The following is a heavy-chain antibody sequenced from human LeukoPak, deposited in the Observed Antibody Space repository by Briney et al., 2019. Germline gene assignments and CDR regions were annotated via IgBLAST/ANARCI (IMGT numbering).Heavy chain of an antibody. V-gene: IGHV3-23*01. CDR2: IRGSGGGT. CDR3: AKAFSAYENWPPNWFDP. Sequence: GGSLRLSCAASGFTFSTFAMSWVRQAPGKGLEWSSAIRGSGGGTYYADSVKGRLTISRDNSKNTLYLQMSSLRAEDTAVYYCAKAFSAYENWPPNWFDPWGQGALVTVSS. J-gene: IGHJ5*02. D-gene: IGHD5-12*01. CDR1: GFTFSTFA.